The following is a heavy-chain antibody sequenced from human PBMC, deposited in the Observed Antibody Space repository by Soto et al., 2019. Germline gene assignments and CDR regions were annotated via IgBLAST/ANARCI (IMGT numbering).Heavy chain of an antibody. CDR2: ISGSGGST. Sequence: EVQLLESGGGLVQPGGSLRLSCEASGFTFTSYAMTGVRKAPGKGLEWVSAISGSGGSTYYADSVKGRFTISRDNSKNTLYLQMNSLRAEDTAVYYCAKEPPARGGGWFDPWGQGTLVTVSS. V-gene: IGHV3-23*01. J-gene: IGHJ5*02. CDR3: AKEPPARGGGWFDP. D-gene: IGHD3-16*01. CDR1: GFTFTSYA.